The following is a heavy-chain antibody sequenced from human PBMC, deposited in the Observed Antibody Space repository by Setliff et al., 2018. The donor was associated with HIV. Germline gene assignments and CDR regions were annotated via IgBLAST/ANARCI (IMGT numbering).Heavy chain of an antibody. D-gene: IGHD1-1*01. CDR3: ASARIPTGGTSTSLDY. Sequence: GGSLRLSCAASGLTGLTFSNYAMNWVRQAPGKGLEWVSCISGSGGATYYADSVKGRFTVSRDNSKNTVYLQVDSLRPEDTAVYYCASARIPTGGTSTSLDYWGQGALVTVSS. CDR1: GLTGLTFSNYA. CDR2: ISGSGGAT. V-gene: IGHV3-23*01. J-gene: IGHJ4*02.